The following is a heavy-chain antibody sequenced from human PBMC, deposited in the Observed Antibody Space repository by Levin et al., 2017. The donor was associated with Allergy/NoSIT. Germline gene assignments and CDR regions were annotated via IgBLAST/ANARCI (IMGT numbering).Heavy chain of an antibody. Sequence: GESLKISCKASGYTFTGYYMHWVRQAPGQGLEWMGWINPNSGGTNYAQKFQGRVTMTRDTSISTAYMELSRLRSDDTAVYYCARDYDFWASNWFDPWGQGTLVTVSS. CDR2: INPNSGGT. J-gene: IGHJ5*02. D-gene: IGHD3-3*01. CDR3: ARDYDFWASNWFDP. CDR1: GYTFTGYY. V-gene: IGHV1-2*02.